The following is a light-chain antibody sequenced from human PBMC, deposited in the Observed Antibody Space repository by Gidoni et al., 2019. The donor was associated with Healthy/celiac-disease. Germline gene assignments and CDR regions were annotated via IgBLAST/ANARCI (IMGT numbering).Light chain of an antibody. CDR1: QGFLHSNGDNA. J-gene: IGKJ5*01. V-gene: IGKV2-28*01. CDR2: LGS. CDR3: MQALQTPIT. Sequence: DIVMTLSPLSLPVTPGEPASISCRSSQGFLHSNGDNALDWYLQKPGQFPQLRIYLGSNWASGVPDRFSGRGSGTDFTLKISRVEAEDVGVYYCMQALQTPITFGEGTRLEIK.